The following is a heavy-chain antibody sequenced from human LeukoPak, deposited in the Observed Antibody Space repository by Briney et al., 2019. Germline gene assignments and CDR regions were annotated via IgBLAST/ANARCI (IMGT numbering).Heavy chain of an antibody. CDR1: GGSFSGYY. V-gene: IGHV4-34*01. J-gene: IGHJ5*02. CDR2: INHSGST. CDR3: ARFRLRYFDWLNCFDP. Sequence: SETLSLTCAVYGGSFSGYYWSWIRQPPGKGLEWIGEINHSGSTNYNPSLKSRVTISVDTSKNQFSLKLSSVTAADTAVYYCARFRLRYFDWLNCFDPWGQGTLVTVSS. D-gene: IGHD3-9*01.